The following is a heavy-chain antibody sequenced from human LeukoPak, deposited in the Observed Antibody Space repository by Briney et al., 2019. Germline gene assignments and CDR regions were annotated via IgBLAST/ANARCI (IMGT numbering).Heavy chain of an antibody. D-gene: IGHD2-8*02. CDR1: GFTFSYYW. Sequence: GGSLRLSCAASGFTFSYYWMSWVRQAPGKGLEWVANIKQDGSEEYYVDSVKGRFTISRDNAKNSLYLQMVSLRAEDTAVYYCASKGCTGGNCKHYFDYWGQGTLVTVAS. V-gene: IGHV3-7*03. CDR3: ASKGCTGGNCKHYFDY. J-gene: IGHJ4*02. CDR2: IKQDGSEE.